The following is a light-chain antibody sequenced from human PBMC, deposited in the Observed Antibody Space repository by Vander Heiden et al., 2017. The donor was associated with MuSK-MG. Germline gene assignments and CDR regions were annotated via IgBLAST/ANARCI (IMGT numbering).Light chain of an antibody. CDR2: VNN. CDR3: QSYDSSLSGSV. V-gene: IGLV1-40*01. Sequence: QSVLTQPPSVSGAPGQRVTIACTGSSSNIGAGYDVHWYQQVPGTAPKLLTYVNNNRPSGVPDRFAGFKSGTSASLAITGLQAEDEADYDCQSYDSSLSGSVLGGGTKLNV. J-gene: IGLJ2*01. CDR1: SSNIGAGYD.